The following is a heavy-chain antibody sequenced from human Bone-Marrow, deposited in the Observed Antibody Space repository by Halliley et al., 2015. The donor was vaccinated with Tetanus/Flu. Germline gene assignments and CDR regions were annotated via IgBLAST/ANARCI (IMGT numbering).Heavy chain of an antibody. CDR2: NKARTHTT. V-gene: IGHV3-72*01. D-gene: IGHD2-15*01. Sequence: NKARTHTTEYAASVKGRFIISRDDSTHSLYLQMNSLKTEDTAVYYCARVSHCSDVTCYPFDYWGQGTLVTVSS. CDR3: ARVSHCSDVTCYPFDY. J-gene: IGHJ4*02.